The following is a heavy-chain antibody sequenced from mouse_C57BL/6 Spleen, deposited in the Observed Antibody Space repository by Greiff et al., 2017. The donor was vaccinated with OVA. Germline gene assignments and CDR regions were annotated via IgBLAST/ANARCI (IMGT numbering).Heavy chain of an antibody. J-gene: IGHJ4*01. CDR3: ARPGYSPYYAMDY. CDR1: GSTFTSYW. D-gene: IGHD2-12*01. V-gene: IGHV1-72*01. CDR2: IAPNSGGT. Sequence: VQLQQPGAELVKPGASVKLSCKASGSTFTSYWMPWVKQRPGRGLEWIGRIAPNSGGTKYNEKFKSKATLTVDKPSSTAYMQLSSLTSEDSAVYYCARPGYSPYYAMDYWGQGTSVTVSS.